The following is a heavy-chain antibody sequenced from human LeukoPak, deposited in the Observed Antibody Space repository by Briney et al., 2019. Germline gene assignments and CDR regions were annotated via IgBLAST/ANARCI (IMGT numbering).Heavy chain of an antibody. V-gene: IGHV3-23*01. D-gene: IGHD5-18*01. Sequence: GGSLRLSCAASGFTFSNSAMHWVRQAPGKGLEWVSGISGSGGSTYYADSVKGRFTISRDNSKNTLYLQMNSLRAEDTAVYYCAKRIQSAMATGYWGQGTLVTVSS. CDR1: GFTFSNSA. J-gene: IGHJ4*02. CDR3: AKRIQSAMATGY. CDR2: ISGSGGST.